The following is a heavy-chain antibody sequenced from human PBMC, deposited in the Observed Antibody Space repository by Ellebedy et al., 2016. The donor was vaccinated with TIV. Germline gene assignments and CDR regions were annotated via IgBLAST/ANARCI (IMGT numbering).Heavy chain of an antibody. J-gene: IGHJ4*02. CDR1: GIPLTNSW. D-gene: IGHD2-15*01. V-gene: IGHV3-7*01. CDR2: INSDGSEK. CDR3: ARDSGFYCLDF. Sequence: GGSLRLXXVVSGIPLTNSWMTWVRQRPGKGLQWVASINSDGSEKRYVDSAKGRFTISRDNAANSVYLQVSSLRGDDTAVYYCARDSGFYCLDFWGQGTLVTVSS.